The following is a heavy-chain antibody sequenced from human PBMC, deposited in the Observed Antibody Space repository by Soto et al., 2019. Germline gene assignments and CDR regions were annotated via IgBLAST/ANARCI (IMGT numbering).Heavy chain of an antibody. J-gene: IGHJ4*01. CDR2: IGDDGRV. CDR3: AKEITVAGDFDY. Sequence: PSETLSLTCTVSGGSISGSPYHWGWIRQPPGKGLEWIGSIGDDGRVYYNPSLTGRATLFVDTSKNTLYLQMDSLRPEDTAVYYCAKEITVAGDFDYWGHGTLVTVSS. D-gene: IGHD6-19*01. CDR1: GGSISGSPYH. V-gene: IGHV4-39*02.